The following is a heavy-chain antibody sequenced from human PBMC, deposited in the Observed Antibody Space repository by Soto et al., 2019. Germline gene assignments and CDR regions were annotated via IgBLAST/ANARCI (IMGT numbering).Heavy chain of an antibody. CDR1: GFAFRSYN. CDR3: ASATVVAATFDF. J-gene: IGHJ4*02. CDR2: ISSGSSNI. Sequence: EVQLVESGGGPVKPGGSLTLSCAASGFAFRSYNMNWVRQAPGKGLEWVASISSGSSNIYYADSVKGRFTISRDNAKNSLFLQMDSLRVEDSAVYYCASATVVAATFDFWGQGTLVTVSS. D-gene: IGHD2-15*01. V-gene: IGHV3-21*01.